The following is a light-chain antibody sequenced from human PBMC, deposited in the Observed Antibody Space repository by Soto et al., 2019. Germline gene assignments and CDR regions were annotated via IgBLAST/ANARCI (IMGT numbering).Light chain of an antibody. CDR2: DAS. J-gene: IGKJ1*01. V-gene: IGKV1-5*01. Sequence: DVQMNQSPSTVSASVGDRVTITCRASQSIDSWLAWHQQKPGKAPKLLIFDASSLESGVPSRFSGSGSGTEFTLTISSLHPDDFATYFCQQYNTFSWTFGQGTKVDI. CDR3: QQYNTFSWT. CDR1: QSIDSW.